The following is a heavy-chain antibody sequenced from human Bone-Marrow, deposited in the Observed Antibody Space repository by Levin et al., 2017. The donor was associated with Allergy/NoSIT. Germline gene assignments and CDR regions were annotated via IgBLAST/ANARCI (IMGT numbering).Heavy chain of an antibody. CDR1: GGSISSGTHY. Sequence: SETLSLTCTVSGGSISSGTHYWGWIRQPPGKGLEWIVTISDSGNTYHNPSLTSRVTISVDTSRNQFSLNLTSVTAADTAVYYCARTIEVSTIVGILTPKNWFDPWGQGTLVTVSS. CDR3: ARTIEVSTIVGILTPKNWFDP. V-gene: IGHV4-39*07. CDR2: ISDSGNT. D-gene: IGHD3-3*01. J-gene: IGHJ5*02.